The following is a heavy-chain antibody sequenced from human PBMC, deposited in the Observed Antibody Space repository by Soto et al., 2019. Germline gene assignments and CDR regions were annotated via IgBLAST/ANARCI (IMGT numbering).Heavy chain of an antibody. CDR3: AATGGYGEHRDY. V-gene: IGHV5-51*01. Sequence: GQSLKISCKASGYSFTRLWIGWVRQMPGKGLAWAGIINPGDSDTRYSPSFEGQVALSADKYINTAYLQWNSLKVADTAVYYCAATGGYGEHRDYWGQGTLVTVSS. D-gene: IGHD4-17*01. J-gene: IGHJ4*02. CDR1: GYSFTRLW. CDR2: INPGDSDT.